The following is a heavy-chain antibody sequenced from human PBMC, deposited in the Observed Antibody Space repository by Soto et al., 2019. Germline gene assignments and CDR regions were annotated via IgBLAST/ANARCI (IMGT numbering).Heavy chain of an antibody. Sequence: ASVKVSCKASGYTFNTYAIHWVRQAPGQRLEWMGWIHAGNGNTRYSQKFQGRVTITRETSTNTAYMELTSLRCEDTAVYYCSRAPSWYNFDYWGQGTQVTVSS. CDR3: SRAPSWYNFDY. J-gene: IGHJ4*02. V-gene: IGHV1-3*01. CDR1: GYTFNTYA. CDR2: IHAGNGNT. D-gene: IGHD6-13*01.